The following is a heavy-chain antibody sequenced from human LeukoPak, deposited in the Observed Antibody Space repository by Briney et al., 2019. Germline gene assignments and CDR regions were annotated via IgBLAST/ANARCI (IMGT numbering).Heavy chain of an antibody. J-gene: IGHJ4*02. V-gene: IGHV3-53*01. CDR3: ARGRDGYNFHY. Sequence: QAGGSLRLSCAASGFTVSSNYMSWVRQAPGKGLEWVLVIYSGGSTYYADSVKGRFTISRDNSKNTLYLQMNSLRAEDTAVYYCARGRDGYNFHYWGQGTLVTVSS. CDR1: GFTVSSNY. CDR2: IYSGGST. D-gene: IGHD5-24*01.